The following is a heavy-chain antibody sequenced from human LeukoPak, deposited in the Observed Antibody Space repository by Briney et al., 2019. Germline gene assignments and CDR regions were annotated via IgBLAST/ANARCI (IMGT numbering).Heavy chain of an antibody. Sequence: GGSLRLSCAASGFTFSSYSMNWVPQAPGKGLEWVSSISSSSSYIYYADSVKGRFTISRDNAKNSLYLQMNSLRAEDTAVYYCARLTGDESLPFDYWGQGTLVTVSS. CDR3: ARLTGDESLPFDY. V-gene: IGHV3-21*01. J-gene: IGHJ4*02. D-gene: IGHD5-24*01. CDR2: ISSSSSYI. CDR1: GFTFSSYS.